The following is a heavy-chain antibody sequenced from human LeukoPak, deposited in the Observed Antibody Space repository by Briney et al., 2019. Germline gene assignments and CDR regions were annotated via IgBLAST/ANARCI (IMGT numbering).Heavy chain of an antibody. Sequence: ASVKVSCKASGYTFTVYFMHWVRQAPGQGLEWMGWINPNSGGTNYAQKFQGRVTMTRDTSISTAYMELSRLRSDDTAVYYCARYCTNGVCYTFGAFDIWGQGTMVTVSS. CDR1: GYTFTVYF. V-gene: IGHV1-2*02. J-gene: IGHJ3*02. CDR2: INPNSGGT. CDR3: ARYCTNGVCYTFGAFDI. D-gene: IGHD2-8*01.